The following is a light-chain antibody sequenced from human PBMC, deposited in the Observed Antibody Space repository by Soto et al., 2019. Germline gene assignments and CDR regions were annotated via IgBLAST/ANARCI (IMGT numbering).Light chain of an antibody. CDR3: QHLGT. CDR2: GAS. J-gene: IGKJ1*01. Sequence: EIVLTQSPGTLSLSPGERATLSCRASQSVSSSYLAWYQQKPGQAPRLLIYGASSRATGIPDRFSGSGSGTDFTLTISRLEPEDFAVYSCQHLGTFGQGTKVELK. CDR1: QSVSSSY. V-gene: IGKV3-20*01.